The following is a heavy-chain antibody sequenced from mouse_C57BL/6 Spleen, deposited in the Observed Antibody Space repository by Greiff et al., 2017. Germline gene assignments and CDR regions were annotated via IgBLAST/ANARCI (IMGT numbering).Heavy chain of an antibody. V-gene: IGHV1-52*01. CDR1: GYTFTSYW. J-gene: IGHJ2*01. CDR2: IDPSDGGT. Sequence: QVQLQQPGAELVRPGSSVKLSCKASGYTFTSYWMHWVKQRPIQGLEWIGNIDPSDGGTHYNQKFKDKATLTVDKSSSTAYMQLRSLSSEDSAVYYCARGEREVGGDDYWGQGTTLTVSS. CDR3: ARGEREVGGDDY.